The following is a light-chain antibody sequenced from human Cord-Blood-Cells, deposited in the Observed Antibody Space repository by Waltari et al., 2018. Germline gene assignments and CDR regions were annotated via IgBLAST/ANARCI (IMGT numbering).Light chain of an antibody. CDR1: QSISSW. CDR2: KAS. Sequence: DIQMTKSPSTLSASVGDRVTITCRASQSISSWLAWYQQKPGKAPKLLIYKASSLESGVPSRFSGSGSGTEFTLTISSLQPDDFATYYCQQYNNYSATFGQGTKVEIK. J-gene: IGKJ1*01. V-gene: IGKV1-5*03. CDR3: QQYNNYSAT.